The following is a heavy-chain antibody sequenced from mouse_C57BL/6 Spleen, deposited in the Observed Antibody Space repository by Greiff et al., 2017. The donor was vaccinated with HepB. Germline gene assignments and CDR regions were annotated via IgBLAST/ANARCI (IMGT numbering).Heavy chain of an antibody. CDR1: GFTLSDYG. CDR3: ARGDDGYYYWYFDV. V-gene: IGHV5-17*01. J-gene: IGHJ1*03. D-gene: IGHD2-3*01. CDR2: IISGSSTI. Sequence: EVQRVESGGGLVKPGGSLKLSCAASGFTLSDYGMHWVRQAPEKGLEWVAYIISGSSTIYYADTVKGRFTISRDNAKNTLFLQMTSLWSEDTAMYYCARGDDGYYYWYFDVWGTGTTVTVSS.